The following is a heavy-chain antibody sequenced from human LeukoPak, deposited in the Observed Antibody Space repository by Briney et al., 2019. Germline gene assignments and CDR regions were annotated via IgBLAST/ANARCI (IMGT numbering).Heavy chain of an antibody. J-gene: IGHJ6*02. D-gene: IGHD2-15*01. CDR2: IIPILGIA. CDR3: ARTEIVAVYYYGMDV. V-gene: IGHV1-69*04. CDR1: GGTFSSYA. Sequence: ASVKVSCKASGGTFSSYAISWVRQAPGQGLEWMGRIIPILGIANYAQKFQGRVTITADKSTSTAYMELSSLRSEDTAVYYCARTEIVAVYYYGMDVWGQGTTVTVSS.